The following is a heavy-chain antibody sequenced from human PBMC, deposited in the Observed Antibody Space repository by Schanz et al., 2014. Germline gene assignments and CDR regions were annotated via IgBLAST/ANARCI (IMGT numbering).Heavy chain of an antibody. Sequence: VQLQESGPGLVKPSGTLSLTCAVSGGFISSINWWSWVRQSPGTGLEWIGEINNSGSTNYNPSLKSRVTISLDKSKSQFSLTRNAVTAADTAVYYCARDERDLPRSLFVFWGQGTLVTVSS. CDR1: GGFISSINW. CDR2: INNSGST. CDR3: ARDERDLPRSLFVF. D-gene: IGHD2-2*01. V-gene: IGHV4-4*02. J-gene: IGHJ4*02.